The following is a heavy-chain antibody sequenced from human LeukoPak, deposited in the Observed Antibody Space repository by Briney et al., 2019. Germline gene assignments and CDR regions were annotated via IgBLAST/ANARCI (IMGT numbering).Heavy chain of an antibody. Sequence: PGGSLRLSCAASGFTFSSYAMHWVRQAPGKGLEWVAVISYDGSNKYYADSVKGRFTISRDNSKNTLYLQMNSLRAEDTAVYYCARDQYSSSWPYYYYYGMDVWGQGTTVTVSS. CDR1: GFTFSSYA. D-gene: IGHD6-13*01. CDR3: ARDQYSSSWPYYYYYGMDV. CDR2: ISYDGSNK. V-gene: IGHV3-30-3*01. J-gene: IGHJ6*02.